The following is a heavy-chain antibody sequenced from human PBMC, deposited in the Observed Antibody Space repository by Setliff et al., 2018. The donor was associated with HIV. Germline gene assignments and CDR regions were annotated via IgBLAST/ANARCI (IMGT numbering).Heavy chain of an antibody. J-gene: IGHJ3*02. CDR2: FDPEDDET. Sequence: ASVKVSCKVSGYTLAELSIHWVRQAPGKGLEWMGGFDPEDDETIYAQKFQGRVTMTEDTSTDTAYMELNSLTSEDTAMYYCATSGFYDILTGPTPGVFDIWGQGTMVTV. CDR3: ATSGFYDILTGPTPGVFDI. CDR1: GYTLAELS. V-gene: IGHV1-24*01. D-gene: IGHD3-9*01.